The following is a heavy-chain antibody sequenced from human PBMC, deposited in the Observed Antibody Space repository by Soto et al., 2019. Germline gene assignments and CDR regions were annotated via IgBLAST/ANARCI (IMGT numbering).Heavy chain of an antibody. D-gene: IGHD3-3*01. CDR2: ISYDGSNG. CDR1: GFTFNDYV. Sequence: QVQLVESGGGVVQPGRSLRLSCAASGFTFNDYVMHWVRQAPGKGLEWVAVISYDGSNGYYADSVKGRFTIARDNSTNTVYLQMSSLRTEDTAVYYCARARLRFLEWATYWCQGTLVTVSS. V-gene: IGHV3-30-3*01. J-gene: IGHJ4*02. CDR3: ARARLRFLEWATY.